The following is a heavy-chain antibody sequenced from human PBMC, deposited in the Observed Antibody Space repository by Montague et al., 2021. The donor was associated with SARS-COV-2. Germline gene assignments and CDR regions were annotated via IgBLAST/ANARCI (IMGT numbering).Heavy chain of an antibody. CDR2: IYWDDDK. CDR1: GFSLSTSGVG. CDR3: AHRGDLWVGPYFDY. V-gene: IGHV2-5*02. Sequence: PALVKPTQTLTLTCTFSGFSLSTSGVGVGWIRQPPGKALEWLAPIYWDDDKRYSPSLKSRLTITKDTSKNQVVLTVTNMDPVDTATYYCAHRGDLWVGPYFDYWGQGTLVTVSS. J-gene: IGHJ4*02. D-gene: IGHD2-21*02.